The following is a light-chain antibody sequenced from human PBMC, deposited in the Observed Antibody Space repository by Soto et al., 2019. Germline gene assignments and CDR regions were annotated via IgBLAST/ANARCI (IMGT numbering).Light chain of an antibody. J-gene: IGKJ2*01. CDR3: QQYNNYPMFT. CDR2: DAS. CDR1: QSISSW. Sequence: DIPMTQSPSTLSASVGDRVTITCRASQSISSWLDWYQQKPGKAPKLLISDASSLGSGVPSRFRGSGAWAEVSLPISSLQPYDVATYYCQQYNNYPMFTFGQGTKLEIK. V-gene: IGKV1-5*01.